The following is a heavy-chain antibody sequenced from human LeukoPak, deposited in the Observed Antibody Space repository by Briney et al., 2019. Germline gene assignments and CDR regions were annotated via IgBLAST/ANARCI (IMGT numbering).Heavy chain of an antibody. Sequence: GGSLRLSCAASGFTFSSYWMHWVRQAPGKGLVWVSRINSDGSSTSYADSVKGRFTISRDNAKNTLYLQMNSLRAEDTAVYYRARGRGPYGWFDPWGQGTLVTVSS. CDR1: GFTFSSYW. D-gene: IGHD3-10*01. CDR2: INSDGSST. CDR3: ARGRGPYGWFDP. J-gene: IGHJ5*02. V-gene: IGHV3-74*01.